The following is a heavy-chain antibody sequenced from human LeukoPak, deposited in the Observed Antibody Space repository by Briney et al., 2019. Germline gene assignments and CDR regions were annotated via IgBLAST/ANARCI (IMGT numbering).Heavy chain of an antibody. Sequence: ASVKVSCKASGYTFTNYYMHWVRQAPGQGLEWMVIINPSGGSTSSAQKFQGRVTMTRDTSTNTVYMELRSLRSEDTAVYYCARELRGGYAFDIWGQGTMVTVSS. V-gene: IGHV1-46*01. CDR2: INPSGGST. D-gene: IGHD1-26*01. J-gene: IGHJ3*02. CDR3: ARELRGGYAFDI. CDR1: GYTFTNYY.